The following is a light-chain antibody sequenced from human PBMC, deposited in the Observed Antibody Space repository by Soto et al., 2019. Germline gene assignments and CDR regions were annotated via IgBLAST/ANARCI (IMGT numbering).Light chain of an antibody. CDR3: SSFTGPTTLDV. CDR1: SSDVGAYKY. Sequence: QSVLTQTASVSGSPGQSVTISCTGTSSDVGAYKYLSWYQKHPGKAPKLMIYGVSNRPSGISNRFSGSKSGNTAFLTISGLQPEDEADYYCSSFTGPTTLDVFGTGTKLTVL. J-gene: IGLJ1*01. CDR2: GVS. V-gene: IGLV2-14*03.